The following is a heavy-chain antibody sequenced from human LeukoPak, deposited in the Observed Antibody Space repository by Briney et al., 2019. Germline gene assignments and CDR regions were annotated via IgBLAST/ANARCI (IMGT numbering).Heavy chain of an antibody. J-gene: IGHJ4*02. CDR2: INPDGIKR. D-gene: IGHD2/OR15-2a*01. V-gene: IGHV3-7*01. CDR1: GLTFSGSW. Sequence: GGSLRLSCAVSGLTFSGSWMDWVRQAPGKGLEWVASINPDGIKRYSADSVKGRFTISRDNARNSLYLQMDSLRVEDTAFYCCARDLAFSRLDYWGQGVLVTVSS. CDR3: ARDLAFSRLDY.